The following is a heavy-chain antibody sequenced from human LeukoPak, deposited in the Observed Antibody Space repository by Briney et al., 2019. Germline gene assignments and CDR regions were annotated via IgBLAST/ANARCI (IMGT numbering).Heavy chain of an antibody. Sequence: GESLKISCKGSGYSFTSYWIGWVRQMPGKGLEWMGIIYPGDSDTRYSPSFQGQVTISADKSISTAYLQWSSLKASDTAMYYCARSIAAAGRGNWFDPWGQGTLVTVSS. J-gene: IGHJ5*02. CDR3: ARSIAAAGRGNWFDP. V-gene: IGHV5-51*01. D-gene: IGHD6-13*01. CDR2: IYPGDSDT. CDR1: GYSFTSYW.